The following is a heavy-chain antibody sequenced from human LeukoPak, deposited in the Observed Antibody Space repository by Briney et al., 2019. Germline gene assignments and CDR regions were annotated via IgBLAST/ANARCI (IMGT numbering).Heavy chain of an antibody. D-gene: IGHD2-15*01. V-gene: IGHV3-20*04. CDR1: GFTFDDYG. J-gene: IGHJ1*01. Sequence: GGSLRLSCAASGFTFDDYGMSWVRQAPGKGLEWVSFINWNGVSTDYADSVKGRFTISRDNAKNSLFLQMNSLRAEDTALYYCAREDGFCSGGSCYQHWGQGTLVTVSS. CDR3: AREDGFCSGGSCYQH. CDR2: INWNGVST.